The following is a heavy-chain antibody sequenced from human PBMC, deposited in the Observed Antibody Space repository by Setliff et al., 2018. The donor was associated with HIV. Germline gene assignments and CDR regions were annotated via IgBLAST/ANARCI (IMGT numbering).Heavy chain of an antibody. Sequence: GASVKVSCKASGYTFTSYDINWVRQAAGQGLEWRGWMNPHSGNTGYAQKFQGRVTMTRNTYITTAYMELSSLRSEDTAVYYCARGLLSGGYWFDQWGQVTLFTVSS. D-gene: IGHD3-22*01. CDR1: GYTFTSYD. V-gene: IGHV1-8*02. CDR3: ARGLLSGGYWFDQ. CDR2: MNPHSGNT. J-gene: IGHJ5*02.